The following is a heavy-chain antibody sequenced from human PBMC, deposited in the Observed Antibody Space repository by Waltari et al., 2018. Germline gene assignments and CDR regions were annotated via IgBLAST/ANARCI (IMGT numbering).Heavy chain of an antibody. D-gene: IGHD3-22*01. CDR3: ARSGYYDSSGYYWWFDP. Sequence: QLQLQESGPGLVKPSETLSLTCTVSGGSISSRNYYWGWIRQPPGKGLEWIGSIYYSGSTYYNPSLKSRVTISVDTSKNQFYLKLNSVTAADTAVHYCARSGYYDSSGYYWWFDPWGQGTLVTVSS. J-gene: IGHJ5*02. CDR1: GGSISSRNYY. V-gene: IGHV4-39*01. CDR2: IYYSGST.